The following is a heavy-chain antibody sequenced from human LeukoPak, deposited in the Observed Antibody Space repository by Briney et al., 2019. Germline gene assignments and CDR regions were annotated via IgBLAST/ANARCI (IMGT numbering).Heavy chain of an antibody. CDR2: INAGNGNT. CDR1: GYTFTSYA. V-gene: IGHV1-3*01. D-gene: IGHD6-19*01. J-gene: IGHJ3*02. Sequence: GASVKVSCKASGYTFTSYAMHWVRQAPGQRLEWMGWINAGNGNTKYSQKFQGRVTITRDTSASTAYMELSSLRSEDTAVYYCARIAIAVAGTKDAFDIWGQGTMVTVSS. CDR3: ARIAIAVAGTKDAFDI.